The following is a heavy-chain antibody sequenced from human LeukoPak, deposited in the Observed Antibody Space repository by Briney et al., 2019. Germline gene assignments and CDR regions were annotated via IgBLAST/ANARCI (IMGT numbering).Heavy chain of an antibody. D-gene: IGHD2-15*01. J-gene: IGHJ4*02. Sequence: SQTLSLTCAVSGGSISSGGYSWSCIRQPPGKGLEWIGYIYHSGSTYYNPSLKSRVTISVDRSKNQFSLKLSSVTAADTAVYYCAREGYCSGGSCSDYWGQGTLVTVSS. CDR2: IYHSGST. CDR3: AREGYCSGGSCSDY. V-gene: IGHV4-30-2*01. CDR1: GGSISSGGYS.